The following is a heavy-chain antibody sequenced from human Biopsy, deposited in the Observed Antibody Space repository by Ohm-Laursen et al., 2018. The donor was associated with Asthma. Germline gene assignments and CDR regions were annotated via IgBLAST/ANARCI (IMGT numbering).Heavy chain of an antibody. CDR2: ISYDGSNK. D-gene: IGHD5-24*01. CDR3: ARDMNRDGWYFDY. Sequence: SSLRLSCAASGFTFSTYAMHWVRQAPGKGLEWVAVISYDGSNKYYADSVKGRFTISRDNSKNTLYLQMNSLRGDDTAVYYCARDMNRDGWYFDYWGQGTLVTVSS. V-gene: IGHV3-30-3*01. J-gene: IGHJ4*02. CDR1: GFTFSTYA.